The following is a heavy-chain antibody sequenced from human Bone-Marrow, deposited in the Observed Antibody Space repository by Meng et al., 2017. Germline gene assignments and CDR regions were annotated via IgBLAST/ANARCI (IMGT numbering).Heavy chain of an antibody. D-gene: IGHD6-13*01. CDR1: GYTFTGYY. CDR3: APGIAAPGAFDI. Sequence: ASVKVSCKASGYTFTGYYMHWVRQAPGQGLEWMGRINPNSGGTNYAQKFQGRVTMTRDTSISTDYMELSRLRSDDTAVYYCAPGIAAPGAFDIWGQGTMVTVSS. J-gene: IGHJ3*02. CDR2: INPNSGGT. V-gene: IGHV1-2*06.